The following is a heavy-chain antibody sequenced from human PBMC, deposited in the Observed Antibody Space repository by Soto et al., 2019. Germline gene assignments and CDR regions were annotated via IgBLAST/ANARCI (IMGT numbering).Heavy chain of an antibody. Sequence: QVQLVESGGGVVQPERSLRLSCAASGFTFSKYAMHWVRQARGTGLEWVAVISNDGSNPYYADSVKGRFTISRDNSKNKLHLKRHSLREENTAVYYCARTGYDRSGYFVEYYFDYWGQGTLVNVSS. V-gene: IGHV3-30-3*01. CDR2: ISNDGSNP. D-gene: IGHD3-22*01. CDR1: GFTFSKYA. CDR3: ARTGYDRSGYFVEYYFDY. J-gene: IGHJ4*02.